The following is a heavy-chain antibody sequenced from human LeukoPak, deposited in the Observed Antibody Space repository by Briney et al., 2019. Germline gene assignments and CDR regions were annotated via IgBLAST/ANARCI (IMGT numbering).Heavy chain of an antibody. J-gene: IGHJ4*02. CDR2: IKQDGSET. CDR3: AREEVKSFDN. CDR1: GFSFSGYW. V-gene: IGHV3-7*03. Sequence: GGPLRLSCAASGFSFSGYWMTWVRQAPGKGLEWVANIKQDGSETSYVTSVRGRFTISRDNAKNSLYLQMNNLRVEDTAVYFCAREEVKSFDNWGQGTLVTVSS.